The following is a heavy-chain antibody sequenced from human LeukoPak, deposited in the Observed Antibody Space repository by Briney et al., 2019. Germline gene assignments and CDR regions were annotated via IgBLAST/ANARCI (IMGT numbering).Heavy chain of an antibody. CDR2: ISSSSSTI. V-gene: IGHV3-48*04. D-gene: IGHD5-24*01. CDR1: GFTFSSYS. Sequence: PGGSLRLSCAASGFTFSSYSMNWVRQAPGKGLEWVSYISSSSSTIYYADSVKGRFTISRDNAKNSLYLQMNSLRAEDTAVYYCARDNGGDGYNYWGFDYWGQGTLVTVSS. CDR3: ARDNGGDGYNYWGFDY. J-gene: IGHJ4*02.